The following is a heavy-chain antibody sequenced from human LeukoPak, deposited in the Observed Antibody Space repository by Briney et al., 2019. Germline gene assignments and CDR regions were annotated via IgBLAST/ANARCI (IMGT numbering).Heavy chain of an antibody. J-gene: IGHJ5*02. CDR2: INRSGSA. CDR3: ARGIRITMIVVVISNWFDP. D-gene: IGHD3-22*01. V-gene: IGHV4-34*01. Sequence: SETLSLXCAVYGGSFSGYYWSWIRQPPGKALEWIGEINRSGSANYNPSLKSRVTISVDTSKNQFSLKLSSVTAADTAVYYCARGIRITMIVVVISNWFDPWGQGTLVTVSS. CDR1: GGSFSGYY.